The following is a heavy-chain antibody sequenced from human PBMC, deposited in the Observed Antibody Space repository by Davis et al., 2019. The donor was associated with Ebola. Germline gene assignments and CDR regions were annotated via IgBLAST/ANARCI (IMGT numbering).Heavy chain of an antibody. CDR3: ARQEILWFGELLFKDYGMDV. CDR2: IYYSGST. J-gene: IGHJ6*02. D-gene: IGHD3-10*01. CDR1: GGSISSYY. V-gene: IGHV4-59*08. Sequence: MPSETLSLTCTVSGGSISSYYWSWIRQPPGKGLEWIGYIYYSGSTNYNPSLKSRVTISVDTSKNQFSLKLSSVTAADTAVYYCARQEILWFGELLFKDYGMDVWGQGTTVTVSS.